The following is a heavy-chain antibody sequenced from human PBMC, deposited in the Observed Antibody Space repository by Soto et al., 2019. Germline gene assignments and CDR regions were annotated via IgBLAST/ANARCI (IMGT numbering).Heavy chain of an antibody. D-gene: IGHD2-2*01. J-gene: IGHJ6*02. CDR3: ASTGVVVVPADYYGMDV. CDR1: GFTFSSYW. V-gene: IGHV3-7*01. CDR2: IKQDGSEK. Sequence: GGSLRLSCAASGFTFSSYWMSWVRQAPGKGLEWVANIKQDGSEKYYVDSVKGRFTISRDNAKNSLYLQMNSLRAEDTAVYYCASTGVVVVPADYYGMDVWGQGTTVTVSS.